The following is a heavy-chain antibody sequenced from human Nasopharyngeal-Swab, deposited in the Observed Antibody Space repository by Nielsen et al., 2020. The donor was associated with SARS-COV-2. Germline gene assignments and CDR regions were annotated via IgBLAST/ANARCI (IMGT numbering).Heavy chain of an antibody. D-gene: IGHD6-13*01. Sequence: GGSLRLSCVGSGFTFSDYYMSWIRQAPGKGLDLVSYISDSGTTIYADSVKGRFTISRENARKSVYLQLNSLRAEDTAVYDCARGPSSSRFDPWGQGSLVTVSS. CDR1: GFTFSDYY. CDR2: ISDSGTTI. V-gene: IGHV3-11*01. J-gene: IGHJ5*02. CDR3: ARGPSSSRFDP.